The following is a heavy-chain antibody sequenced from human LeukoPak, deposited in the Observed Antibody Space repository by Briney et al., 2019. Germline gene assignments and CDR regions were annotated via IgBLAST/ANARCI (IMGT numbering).Heavy chain of an antibody. J-gene: IGHJ6*03. CDR3: ARLDYYGSGRGLYYYYFMDV. CDR1: GGSISSSNW. CDR2: IYHTEST. Sequence: SETLSLTCAVSGGSISSSNWWSWVRQPPGKGLEWIGEIYHTESTNYNPSLKSRVTISVDKSKNQFSLKLTSVTAADTAVYYCARLDYYGSGRGLYYYYFMDVWGKGTTVTISS. V-gene: IGHV4-4*02. D-gene: IGHD3-10*01.